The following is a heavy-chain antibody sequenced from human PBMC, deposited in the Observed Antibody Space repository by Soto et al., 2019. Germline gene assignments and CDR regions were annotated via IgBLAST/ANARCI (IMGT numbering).Heavy chain of an antibody. CDR2: IYYSGST. CDR3: ARVARGRVVGATPPCFDY. Sequence: TLSLTCRVSGEYISSSSYYWGWIRQPPGKGLEWIGHIYYSGSTYYNPSLKSRVSISVDTSKNQFSLKLTSVTAADTAVYYCARVARGRVVGATPPCFDYWGQGTLVTVFS. CDR1: GEYISSSSYY. D-gene: IGHD1-26*01. V-gene: IGHV4-31*03. J-gene: IGHJ4*02.